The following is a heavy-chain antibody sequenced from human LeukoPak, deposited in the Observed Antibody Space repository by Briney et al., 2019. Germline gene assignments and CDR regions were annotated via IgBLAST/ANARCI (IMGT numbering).Heavy chain of an antibody. CDR2: IYCSGST. J-gene: IGHJ4*02. CDR3: ASTRRGAAALDY. Sequence: SETLSLTCTVSGGSISSYYWSWIRQPPGKGLEWIGYIYCSGSTNYNPSLKSRVTISVDTSKNQFSLKLSSVTAADTAVYYCASTRRGAAALDYWGQGTLVTVSS. CDR1: GGSISSYY. D-gene: IGHD6-13*01. V-gene: IGHV4-59*01.